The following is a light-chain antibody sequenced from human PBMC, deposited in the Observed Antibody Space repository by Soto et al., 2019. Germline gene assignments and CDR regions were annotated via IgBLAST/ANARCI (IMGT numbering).Light chain of an antibody. CDR1: SSDVGFYNY. V-gene: IGLV2-14*01. Sequence: QSALTQPASVSGSPGQSITISCTGTSSDVGFYNYVSWYQQQHPGKAPKLMIYEVDNRPSGVFIRFSGSKSGNTASLTISGLLAEEEADYSCRSYAPGSTYFFGPGPKLTVL. CDR3: RSYAPGSTYF. J-gene: IGLJ1*01. CDR2: EVD.